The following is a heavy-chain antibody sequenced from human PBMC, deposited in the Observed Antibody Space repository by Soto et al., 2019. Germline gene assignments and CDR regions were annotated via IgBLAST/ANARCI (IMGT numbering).Heavy chain of an antibody. D-gene: IGHD2-2*01. Sequence: QVQLVQSGAEVKKPGSSVKVSCKASGGTFGSYAITWVRRAPGQGLVWLGGIIPIPNSPAYAQKIQARVVINADEGSNTAYMALNSLRFDDTAVYYCAREAPYCTSATCPKSYYMDVWGQANPVT. CDR1: GGTFGSYA. J-gene: IGHJ6*03. V-gene: IGHV1-69*01. CDR2: IIPIPNSP. CDR3: AREAPYCTSATCPKSYYMDV.